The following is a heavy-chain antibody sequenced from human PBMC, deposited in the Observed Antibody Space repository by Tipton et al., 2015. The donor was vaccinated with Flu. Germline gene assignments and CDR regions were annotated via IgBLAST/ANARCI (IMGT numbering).Heavy chain of an antibody. Sequence: SLRLSCAASGFTFSNYAMNWVRQAPGKGLEWVSTISIGGGNTYYADSVKGRFTISRDNSKNTLYLQMNSLRAEDTAVYYCARDRRAEAGTEYYFDYWGQGTLVTVSS. D-gene: IGHD6-13*01. V-gene: IGHV3-23*01. CDR2: ISIGGGNT. CDR3: ARDRRAEAGTEYYFDY. CDR1: GFTFSNYA. J-gene: IGHJ4*02.